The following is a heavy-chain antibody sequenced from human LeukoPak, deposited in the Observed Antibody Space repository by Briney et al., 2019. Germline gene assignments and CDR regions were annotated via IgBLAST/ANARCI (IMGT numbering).Heavy chain of an antibody. CDR3: AGYSSSWYSQFDY. CDR1: GGSISSYY. V-gene: IGHV4-59*01. D-gene: IGHD6-13*01. J-gene: IGHJ4*02. CDR2: IYYSGST. Sequence: SETLSFTCTVSGGSISSYYWSWIRQPPGKGLEWIGYIYYSGSTNYNPSLKSRVTISVDTSKNQFSLKLSSVTAADTAVYYCAGYSSSWYSQFDYWGQGTLVTVSS.